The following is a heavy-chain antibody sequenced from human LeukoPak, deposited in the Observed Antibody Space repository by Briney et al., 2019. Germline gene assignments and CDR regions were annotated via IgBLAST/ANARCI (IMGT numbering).Heavy chain of an antibody. CDR3: ARDSPSAYGDYGPRDAFDI. J-gene: IGHJ3*02. CDR2: IREDGSEK. V-gene: IGHV3-7*01. CDR1: GFTFSSYW. Sequence: GGSLRLSCAASGFTFSSYWMTWVRQAPWKGLEWVANIREDGSEKYYVDSVKGRFTISRDNSKNTLYLQMGSLRAEDMAVYYCARDSPSAYGDYGPRDAFDIWGQGTMVTVSS. D-gene: IGHD4-17*01.